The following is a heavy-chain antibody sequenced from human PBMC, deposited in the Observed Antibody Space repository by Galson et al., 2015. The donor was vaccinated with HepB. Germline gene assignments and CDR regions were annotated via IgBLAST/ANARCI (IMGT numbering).Heavy chain of an antibody. Sequence: SCKASGYTFTSYGISWVRQAPGQGLEWMGWISAYNGNTNYAQKLQGRVTMTTDTSTSTAYMELRSLRSDDTAVYYCARGPKYYDILTGYYDFDYWGQGTLVTVSS. CDR1: GYTFTSYG. D-gene: IGHD3-9*01. CDR3: ARGPKYYDILTGYYDFDY. J-gene: IGHJ4*02. CDR2: ISAYNGNT. V-gene: IGHV1-18*04.